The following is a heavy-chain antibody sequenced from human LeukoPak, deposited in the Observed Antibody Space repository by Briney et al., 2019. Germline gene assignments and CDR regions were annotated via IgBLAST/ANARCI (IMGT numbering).Heavy chain of an antibody. CDR1: GGSFSGYY. Sequence: SETLSLTCAVYGGSFSGYYWSWIRQPPGKGLEWIGSIYYSGSTYYNPSLKSRVTISVDTSKNQFSLKLSSVTAADTAVYYCARLAVYNQYYFDYWGQGTLVTVSS. CDR3: ARLAVYNQYYFDY. V-gene: IGHV4-34*01. D-gene: IGHD1-1*01. CDR2: IYYSGST. J-gene: IGHJ4*02.